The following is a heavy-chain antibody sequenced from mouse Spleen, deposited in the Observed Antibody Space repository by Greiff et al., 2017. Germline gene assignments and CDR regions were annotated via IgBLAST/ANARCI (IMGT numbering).Heavy chain of an antibody. CDR2: ISYDGSN. V-gene: IGHV3-6*01. CDR1: GYSITSGYY. CDR3: AKLGHYFDY. Sequence: ESGPGLVKPSQSLSLTCSVTGYSITSGYYWNWIRQFPGNKLEWMGYISYDGSNNYNPSLKNRISITRDTSKNQFFLKLNSVTTEDTATYYCAKLGHYFDYWGQGTTLTVSS. J-gene: IGHJ2*01. D-gene: IGHD4-1*01.